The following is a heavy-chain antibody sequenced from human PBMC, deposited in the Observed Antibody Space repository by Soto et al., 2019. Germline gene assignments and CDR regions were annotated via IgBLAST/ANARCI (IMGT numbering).Heavy chain of an antibody. Sequence: ASVKVSCKASGNTFTSYYIYWVRQAPGQGLEWMGIINPSGGSTSYAQKFQGRVTMTSDTSASTVFIEVSSLRSEDTAVYYCAKRYSSGDDAHDIWGQGTMVTVSS. J-gene: IGHJ3*02. D-gene: IGHD6-19*01. CDR2: INPSGGST. CDR1: GNTFTSYY. V-gene: IGHV1-46*01. CDR3: AKRYSSGDDAHDI.